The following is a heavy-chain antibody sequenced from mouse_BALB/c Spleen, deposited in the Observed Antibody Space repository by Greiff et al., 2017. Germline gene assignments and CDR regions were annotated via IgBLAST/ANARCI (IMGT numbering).Heavy chain of an antibody. D-gene: IGHD1-1*01. Sequence: EVKLQQSGPELVKPGASVKMSCKASGYTFTSYVMHWVKQKPGQGLEWIGYINPYNDGTKYNEKFKGKATLTSDKSSSTAYMELSSLTSEDSAVYYCARGVDYYAMDYWGQGTSVTVSS. J-gene: IGHJ4*01. V-gene: IGHV1-14*01. CDR3: ARGVDYYAMDY. CDR1: GYTFTSYV. CDR2: INPYNDGT.